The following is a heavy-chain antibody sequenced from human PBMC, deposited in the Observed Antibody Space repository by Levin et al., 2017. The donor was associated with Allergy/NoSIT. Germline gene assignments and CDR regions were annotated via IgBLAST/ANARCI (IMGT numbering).Heavy chain of an antibody. Sequence: QPGGSLRLSCVASGFTFSNYAMSWVRQAPGKGLEWVSAISGSDGRTWYADSVKGRFTISRDNSENTLFVQMDSLRAEDTAVYYCVKESPYSSGRLYYFDYWGQGIMVTVSS. CDR1: GFTFSNYA. D-gene: IGHD6-19*01. CDR3: VKESPYSSGRLYYFDY. V-gene: IGHV3-23*01. CDR2: ISGSDGRT. J-gene: IGHJ4*02.